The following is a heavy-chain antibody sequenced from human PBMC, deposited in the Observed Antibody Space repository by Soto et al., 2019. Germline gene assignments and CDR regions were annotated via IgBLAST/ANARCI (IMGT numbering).Heavy chain of an antibody. CDR2: ISYDVSNT. J-gene: IGHJ3*02. CDR3: AKDNGSGCDWLLFGDASDI. Sequence: QVQVVESGGGVGQPGRSLRLYCAAYGFTFSSYGMNWVRQAPGKGLAWVAGISYDVSNTYYADSGKGRLTISRDNSKNTLYLHMNSLRGEDTAVYYCAKDNGSGCDWLLFGDASDIWGQGTMVTVSS. V-gene: IGHV3-30*18. CDR1: GFTFSSYG. D-gene: IGHD5-12*01.